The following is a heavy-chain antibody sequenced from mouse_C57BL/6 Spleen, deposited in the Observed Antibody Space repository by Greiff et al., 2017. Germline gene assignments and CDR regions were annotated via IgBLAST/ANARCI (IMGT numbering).Heavy chain of an antibody. CDR2: INYDGSST. CDR1: GFTFSDYY. CDR3: AREPTTGGYFDV. Sequence: EVKLVESEGGLVQPGSSMKLSCTASGFTFSDYYMAWVRQVPEKGLEWVANINYDGSSTYYLDSLKSRFIISRDNAKNILYLQMSSLKSEDTATYYCAREPTTGGYFDVWGTGTTVTVSS. D-gene: IGHD1-1*01. J-gene: IGHJ1*03. V-gene: IGHV5-16*01.